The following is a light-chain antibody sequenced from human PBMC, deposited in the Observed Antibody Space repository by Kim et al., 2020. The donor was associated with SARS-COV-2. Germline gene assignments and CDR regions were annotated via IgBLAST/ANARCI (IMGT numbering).Light chain of an antibody. CDR2: GTS. CDR1: QSVGSN. CDR3: QQYDDWPPWT. Sequence: EIVMTQSPATLSVSLGERATLSCRASQSVGSNVAWYQQKPGQAPRLLIYGTSTRATGIPARFSGSGSGTEFTLTISSLQSEDLAVYHCQQYDDWPPWTFGQGTKVDIK. J-gene: IGKJ1*01. V-gene: IGKV3-15*01.